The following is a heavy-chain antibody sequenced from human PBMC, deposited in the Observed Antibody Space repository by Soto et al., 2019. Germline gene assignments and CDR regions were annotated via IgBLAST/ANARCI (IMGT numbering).Heavy chain of an antibody. V-gene: IGHV3-21*01. Sequence: GGSLRLSCAASGFTFSSYSMNWVRQAPGKGLEWVSSISSSSSYIYYADSVKGRFTISRDNAKNSLYLQMNSLRAEDTAVYYCASSPSRFLEWRADAFDIWGQGTMVTVSS. CDR3: ASSPSRFLEWRADAFDI. CDR1: GFTFSSYS. J-gene: IGHJ3*02. D-gene: IGHD3-3*01. CDR2: ISSSSSYI.